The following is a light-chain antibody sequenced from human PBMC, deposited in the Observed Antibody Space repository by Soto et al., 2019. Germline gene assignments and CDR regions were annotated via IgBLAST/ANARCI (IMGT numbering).Light chain of an antibody. J-gene: IGLJ1*01. Sequence: QSVLTQPASVSGSPGQSITVSCTGTSNDVGAYNYVSWYHQHPGTAPKLMIYDVSNRPSGVSNRFSGSKSGNTASLTISGLQAEDEADYYCTSYTSSRTYVFGTGTKVTVL. V-gene: IGLV2-14*03. CDR2: DVS. CDR3: TSYTSSRTYV. CDR1: SNDVGAYNY.